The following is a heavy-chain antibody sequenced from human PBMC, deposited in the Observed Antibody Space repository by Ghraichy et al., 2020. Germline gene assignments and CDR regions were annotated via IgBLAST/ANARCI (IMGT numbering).Heavy chain of an antibody. J-gene: IGHJ5*02. CDR2: IYYSGNT. CDR1: GGSISRYY. Sequence: SETLSLTCTVSGGSISRYYWSWIRQPPGKGLEWIGYIYYSGNTNYNPSLKSLVTISVDTSKNQFSLRLSSVTAADTAVYHCARGGYGNSHNPGEFGFDPWGQGTLVIVSS. D-gene: IGHD5-12*01. V-gene: IGHV4-59*01. CDR3: ARGGYGNSHNPGEFGFDP.